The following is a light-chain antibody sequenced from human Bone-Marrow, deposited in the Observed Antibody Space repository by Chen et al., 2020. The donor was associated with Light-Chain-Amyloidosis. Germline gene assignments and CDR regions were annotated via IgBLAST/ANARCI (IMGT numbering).Light chain of an antibody. CDR2: RDT. V-gene: IGLV3-25*03. CDR1: ALPTKY. J-gene: IGLJ2*01. Sequence: SYELTQPPPVSVSAGQTARSTCAGDALPTKYAYWYQQKPGQAPVLVIHRDTERPSGISERFSGSSSGTTATLTISGVQAEDEADYHCQSADSSGTYEVIFGGGTKLTVL. CDR3: QSADSSGTYEVI.